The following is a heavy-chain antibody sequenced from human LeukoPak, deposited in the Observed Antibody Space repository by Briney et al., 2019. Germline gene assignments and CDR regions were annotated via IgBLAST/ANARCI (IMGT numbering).Heavy chain of an antibody. CDR3: ARGLPAAILGPFGAFDI. J-gene: IGHJ3*02. CDR1: GFTFSSYS. CDR2: ISYDGSNK. V-gene: IGHV3-30*03. Sequence: TGGSLRLSCAASGFTFSSYSMNWVRQAPGKGLEWVAVISYDGSNKYYADSVKGRFTISRDNSKNTLYLQMNSLRAEDTAVYYCARGLPAAILGPFGAFDIWGQGTMVTVSS. D-gene: IGHD2-2*01.